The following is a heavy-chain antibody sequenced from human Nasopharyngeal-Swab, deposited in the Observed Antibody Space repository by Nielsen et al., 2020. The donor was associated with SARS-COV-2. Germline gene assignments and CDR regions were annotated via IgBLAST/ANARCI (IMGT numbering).Heavy chain of an antibody. CDR1: GGSISSYY. CDR3: AREYSSSWYRGFDY. D-gene: IGHD6-13*01. Sequence: SETLSLTCTVSGGSISSYYWSWIRQPPGKGLEWIGYIYYSGSTNYNPSLKSRVTISVDTSKNQFSLKLSSVTAADTAVYYCAREYSSSWYRGFDYWGQGTLVTVSS. V-gene: IGHV4-59*01. CDR2: IYYSGST. J-gene: IGHJ4*02.